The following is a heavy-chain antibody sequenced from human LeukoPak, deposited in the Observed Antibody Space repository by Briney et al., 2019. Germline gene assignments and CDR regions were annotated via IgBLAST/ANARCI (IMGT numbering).Heavy chain of an antibody. Sequence: PGGSQRLSCTASGFNFDDYIMSWVRQAPGKGLEWVGFIKSKPYGGTTDYAASVKGRFSISRDESKSIAYLQMDSLKAEDTAVYYCTSRRHCTGAACLQGLDYWGQGTLVTASA. J-gene: IGHJ4*02. CDR3: TSRRHCTGAACLQGLDY. CDR1: GFNFDDYI. D-gene: IGHD2-8*02. CDR2: IKSKPYGGTT. V-gene: IGHV3-49*04.